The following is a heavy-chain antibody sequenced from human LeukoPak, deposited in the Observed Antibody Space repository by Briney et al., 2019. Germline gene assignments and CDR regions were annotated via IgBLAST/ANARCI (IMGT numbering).Heavy chain of an antibody. CDR1: GFTFTKYW. V-gene: IGHV3-7*04. Sequence: GGSLRLSCAASGFTFTKYWMTWVRQAPGKGLEWVGNIKQDGSDKNYMDSVKGRFTISRDNAKNSLYLQMNSLRAEDTAVYYCARGAGENYDFWSGYYTNYYYYYMDVWGKGTTVTVSS. J-gene: IGHJ6*03. CDR3: ARGAGENYDFWSGYYTNYYYYYMDV. CDR2: IKQDGSDK. D-gene: IGHD3-3*01.